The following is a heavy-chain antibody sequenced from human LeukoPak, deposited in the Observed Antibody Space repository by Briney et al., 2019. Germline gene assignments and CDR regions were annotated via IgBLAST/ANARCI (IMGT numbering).Heavy chain of an antibody. CDR3: ARRSSLDY. CDR2: ISPGGSSI. D-gene: IGHD6-13*01. V-gene: IGHV3-11*01. CDR1: GFTFSDYY. Sequence: GGSLRLSCAASGFTFSDYYMGWIRQAPGKGLEWVSDISPGGSSISYADSVKGRFTISRDNAKSPLYLQMNNLRVEDTAVYYCARRSSLDYWGQGALVTVSS. J-gene: IGHJ4*02.